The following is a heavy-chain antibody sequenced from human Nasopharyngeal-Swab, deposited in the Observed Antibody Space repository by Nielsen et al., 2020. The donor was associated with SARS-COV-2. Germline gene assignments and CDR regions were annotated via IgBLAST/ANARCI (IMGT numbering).Heavy chain of an antibody. V-gene: IGHV3-23*01. Sequence: GESLKISCAASGFTFSNCAMSWVRQAPEKGLEWVSAISGSGGSTYYADSVKGRFTISRDNSKNTLYLQMNSLRAEDTAVYYCAKGKGGPFDWLFYALDYWGQGTLVTVSS. D-gene: IGHD3-9*01. CDR2: ISGSGGST. J-gene: IGHJ4*02. CDR1: GFTFSNCA. CDR3: AKGKGGPFDWLFYALDY.